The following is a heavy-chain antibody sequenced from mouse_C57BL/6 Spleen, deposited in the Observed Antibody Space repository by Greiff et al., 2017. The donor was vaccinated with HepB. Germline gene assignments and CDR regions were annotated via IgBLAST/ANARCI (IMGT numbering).Heavy chain of an antibody. CDR1: GYTFTSYT. J-gene: IGHJ2*01. CDR2: INPSSGYT. V-gene: IGHV1-4*01. D-gene: IGHD1-2*01. Sequence: VQLQESGAELARPGASVKMSCKASGYTFTSYTMHWVKQRPGQGLEWIGYINPSSGYTKYNQKFKDKATLTADKSSSTAYMQLSSLTSEDSAVYYCARTANPYYFDYWGQGTTLTVSS. CDR3: ARTANPYYFDY.